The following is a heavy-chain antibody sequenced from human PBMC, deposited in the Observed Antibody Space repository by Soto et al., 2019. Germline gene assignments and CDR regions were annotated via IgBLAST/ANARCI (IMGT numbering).Heavy chain of an antibody. CDR2: ISRDGGTN. D-gene: IGHD2-8*02. CDR3: TGEVASGY. J-gene: IGHJ4*02. Sequence: HPGGSLRLSCAVSGFTFSSYGMHWVRQAPGKGLEWVAVISRDGGTNYYADSVKGRFTISRDNSRNTLFLEMNSLRGDDMAVYYCTGEVASGYWGQGTLVTVS. V-gene: IGHV3-30*03. CDR1: GFTFSSYG.